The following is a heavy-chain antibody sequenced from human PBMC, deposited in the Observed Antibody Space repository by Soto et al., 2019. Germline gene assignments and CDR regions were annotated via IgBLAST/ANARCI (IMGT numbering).Heavy chain of an antibody. D-gene: IGHD6-6*01. CDR1: GFTFSSYC. CDR3: ARDEARPLGY. J-gene: IGHJ4*02. Sequence: EVQLVESGGGLVQPGGSLRLSCAASGFTFSSYCMSWVRQAPGKGLEWVANIKPDGSEKYYVDSVRGRFTISRDNVENSLNLQMNSLRAEDAALYYCARDEARPLGYWGQGTLVTVSS. CDR2: IKPDGSEK. V-gene: IGHV3-7*01.